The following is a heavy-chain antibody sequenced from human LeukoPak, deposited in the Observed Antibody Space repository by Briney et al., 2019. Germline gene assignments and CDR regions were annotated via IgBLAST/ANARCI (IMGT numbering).Heavy chain of an antibody. Sequence: SVKVSCKASGGTFSSYAISWVRQAPGQGLEWMGGIIPIFGTANYAQKFQGRVTMTRDTSTSTVYMELSSLRSEDTAVYYCARGDVGGNSGRGDCFDYWGQGTLVTVSS. V-gene: IGHV1-69*05. J-gene: IGHJ4*02. CDR1: GGTFSSYA. D-gene: IGHD4-23*01. CDR2: IIPIFGTA. CDR3: ARGDVGGNSGRGDCFDY.